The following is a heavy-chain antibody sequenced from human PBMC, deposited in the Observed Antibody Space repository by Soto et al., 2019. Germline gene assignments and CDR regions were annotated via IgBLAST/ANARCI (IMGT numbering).Heavy chain of an antibody. J-gene: IGHJ4*02. V-gene: IGHV6-1*01. Sequence: SQTLSITCAISGDSVSSNSAAWNWIRQSPSRGLEWLGRTYYRSKWYNDYAVSVKSRITINPDTSKNQFSLQLNSVTPEDTAVYYCARTASSSSGVFIVMGLTPSWIDSWGQGPLLTVSS. CDR1: GDSVSSNSAA. D-gene: IGHD3-16*02. CDR3: ARTASSSSGVFIVMGLTPSWIDS. CDR2: TYYRSKWYN.